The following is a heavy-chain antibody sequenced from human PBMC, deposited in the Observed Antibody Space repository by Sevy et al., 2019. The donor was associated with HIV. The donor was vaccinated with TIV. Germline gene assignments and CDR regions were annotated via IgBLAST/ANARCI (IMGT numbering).Heavy chain of an antibody. V-gene: IGHV3-15*07. CDR3: TTDLGYGSLFDY. Sequence: GGSLRLSCAASGFIFSNAWMNWVRQAPGKGLESVGRVKSKSDGGTTDYAAPMKGRFTISRDDSKNTLYLQMNSLKTEDTAVYYCTTDLGYGSLFDYWGQGALVTVSS. CDR2: VKSKSDGGTT. CDR1: GFIFSNAW. D-gene: IGHD5-18*01. J-gene: IGHJ4*02.